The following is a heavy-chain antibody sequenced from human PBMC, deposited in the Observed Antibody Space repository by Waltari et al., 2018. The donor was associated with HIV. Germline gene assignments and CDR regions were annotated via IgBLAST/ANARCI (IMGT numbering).Heavy chain of an antibody. CDR3: AKSKTYYYDSSTH. J-gene: IGHJ4*02. V-gene: IGHV3-30*18. D-gene: IGHD3-22*01. CDR1: GFTFSSYG. Sequence: QVQLVESGGGVVQPGRSLRLSCAASGFTFSSYGMHWVRQAPGKGLEWVAVISYDGSNKYYADSVKGRFTISRDNSKNTLYLQMNSLRAEDTAVYYCAKSKTYYYDSSTHWGQGTLVTVSS. CDR2: ISYDGSNK.